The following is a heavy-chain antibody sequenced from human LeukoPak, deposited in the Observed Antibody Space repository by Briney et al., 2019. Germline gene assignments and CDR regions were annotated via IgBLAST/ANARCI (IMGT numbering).Heavy chain of an antibody. J-gene: IGHJ6*02. CDR1: GFTVSNNY. Sequence: GGSLRLSCAASGFTVSNNYMSWVRQAPGKGLEWVSAISGSGGSTYYTDSVKGRFTISRDNSKNTLYLQMNSLRAEDTAVYYCAKLMAGYYYYGMHVWGQGTTVTVSS. V-gene: IGHV3-23*01. D-gene: IGHD6-19*01. CDR2: ISGSGGST. CDR3: AKLMAGYYYYGMHV.